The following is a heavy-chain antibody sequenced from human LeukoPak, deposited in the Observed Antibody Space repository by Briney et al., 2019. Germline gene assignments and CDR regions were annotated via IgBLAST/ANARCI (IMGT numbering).Heavy chain of an antibody. V-gene: IGHV4-59*01. J-gene: IGHJ4*02. CDR1: VGSISSYY. CDR2: IYYSGST. CDR3: ARIITYYYDSSGYYPYFDY. D-gene: IGHD3-22*01. Sequence: SETLSLTCTVSVGSISSYYWSWIRQPPRKGLEWIGYIYYSGSTNYNPSLKSRVTISVDTSKNQISLKLSSVTAADTAVYYCARIITYYYDSSGYYPYFDYWGQGTLVTVSS.